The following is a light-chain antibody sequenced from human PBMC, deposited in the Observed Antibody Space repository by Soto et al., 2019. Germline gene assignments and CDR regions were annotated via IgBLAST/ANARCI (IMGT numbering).Light chain of an antibody. CDR3: CSHAGIITWV. Sequence: QSALTQPASVSGSPGQSITISCTGTSNDIGGHNHVSWYQQHPGNSPKLIIYEVTERPSGVSNRFSASKSGTTASLTISGLQADDEADYCCCSHAGIITWVCGGGTKVTVL. V-gene: IGLV2-23*02. CDR2: EVT. CDR1: SNDIGGHNH. J-gene: IGLJ3*02.